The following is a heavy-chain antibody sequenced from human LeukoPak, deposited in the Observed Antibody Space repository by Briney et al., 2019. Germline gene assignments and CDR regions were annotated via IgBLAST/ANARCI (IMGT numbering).Heavy chain of an antibody. Sequence: PGRSLRLSCAASGFTFSSYGMHWVRQAPGKGLEWVAVIWYDGSNKYYADSVKGRFTISRDNSKNTLYLQMNSLRAEDTAVYYCARDKGGLLWFRELLFYFDYWGQGNLVTVSS. J-gene: IGHJ4*02. D-gene: IGHD3-10*01. CDR1: GFTFSSYG. V-gene: IGHV3-33*01. CDR3: ARDKGGLLWFRELLFYFDY. CDR2: IWYDGSNK.